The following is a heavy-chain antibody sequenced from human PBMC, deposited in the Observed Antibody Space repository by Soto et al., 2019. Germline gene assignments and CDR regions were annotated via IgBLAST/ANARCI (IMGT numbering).Heavy chain of an antibody. CDR1: GGSXSYNTFY. J-gene: IGHJ4*02. V-gene: IGHV4-39*07. D-gene: IGHD5-18*01. Sequence: SETLSLTCSVSGGSXSYNTFYWGWIRQPPGKGLEWIGRIYHSGSTNYNPSLKSRVTISVDTSKNQFSLKLSSVTAADTAVYYCARVLGYSYGYGRKYFDYWGQGTLVTVSS. CDR2: IYHSGST. CDR3: ARVLGYSYGYGRKYFDY.